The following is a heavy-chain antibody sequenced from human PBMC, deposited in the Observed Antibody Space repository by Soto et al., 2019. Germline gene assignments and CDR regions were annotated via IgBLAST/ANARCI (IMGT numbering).Heavy chain of an antibody. CDR2: ISGRGGTT. V-gene: IGHV3-23*01. D-gene: IGHD2-2*01. J-gene: IGHJ3*02. CDR1: GFTFSNFA. CDR3: AKRDTTSPRGAFDI. Sequence: GGSLRLSCAASGFTFSNFAMNWVRQAPGKGLEWVSGISGRGGTTYYADSVRGRFTISRDNSKNTLYLQMNSLRAEDTALYYCAKRDTTSPRGAFDIWGQGTMVTVSS.